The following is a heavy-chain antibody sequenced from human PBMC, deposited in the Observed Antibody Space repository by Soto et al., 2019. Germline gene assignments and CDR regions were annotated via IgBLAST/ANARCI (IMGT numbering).Heavy chain of an antibody. J-gene: IGHJ4*03. V-gene: IGHV4-4*02. D-gene: IGHD6-19*01. CDR2: IHHSGIT. Sequence: QMQLEESGPELVKPSETLSLTCAVSGASIIAEQRWTWVRQTPGKGLEWIGEIHHSGITRSNPALMKRGTMSVGKSRTQVFLTLHSVTAAATAVYYCARGFGWYEMENWGQGTLVIV. CDR1: GASIIAEQR. CDR3: ARGFGWYEMEN.